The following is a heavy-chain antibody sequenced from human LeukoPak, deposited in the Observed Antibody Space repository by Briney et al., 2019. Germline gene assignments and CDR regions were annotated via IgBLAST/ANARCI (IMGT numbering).Heavy chain of an antibody. CDR1: GGSISSYY. CDR2: IYYSGST. J-gene: IGHJ5*02. CDR3: AGQGGSSSAYYWFDP. Sequence: TSETLSLTCTVSGGSISSYYWSWIRQPPGKGLEWIGYIYYSGSTNYNPSLKSRVTISVDTSKNQFSLKLNSVTAADTAVYYCAGQGGSSSAYYWFDPWGQGTLVTVSS. D-gene: IGHD3-22*01. V-gene: IGHV4-59*08.